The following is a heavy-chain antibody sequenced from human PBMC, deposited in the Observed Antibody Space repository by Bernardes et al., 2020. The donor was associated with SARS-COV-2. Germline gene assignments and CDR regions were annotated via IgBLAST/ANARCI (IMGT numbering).Heavy chain of an antibody. Sequence: TRSLTCAISGDSVSSTSAVWHWIRQSPSRGLEWLGRTSYRSKWNYDYAVSVKSRITISPDTSKNQFSLELTSVTPDDTAVYYCARGANYAMGVWGQGTTVTVSS. CDR1: GDSVSSTSAV. CDR3: ARGANYAMGV. J-gene: IGHJ6*02. CDR2: TSYRSKWNY. V-gene: IGHV6-1*01.